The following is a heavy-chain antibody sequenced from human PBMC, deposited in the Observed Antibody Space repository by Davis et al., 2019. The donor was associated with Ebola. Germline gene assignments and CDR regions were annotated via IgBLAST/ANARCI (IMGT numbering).Heavy chain of an antibody. D-gene: IGHD1-26*01. Sequence: ASVKVSCKASGYTFTSYDINWVRQATGQGLEWMGWMNPNSGNTGYAQKFQGRVTMTRNTSISTAYMELRSLRSDDTAVYYCARDESGSLVYYGMDVWGQGTTVTVSS. J-gene: IGHJ6*02. CDR2: MNPNSGNT. CDR1: GYTFTSYD. V-gene: IGHV1-8*01. CDR3: ARDESGSLVYYGMDV.